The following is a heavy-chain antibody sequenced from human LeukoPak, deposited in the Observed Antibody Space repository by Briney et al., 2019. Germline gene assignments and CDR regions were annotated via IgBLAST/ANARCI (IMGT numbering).Heavy chain of an antibody. V-gene: IGHV4-39*07. CDR2: IYYSGST. J-gene: IGHJ6*02. D-gene: IGHD6-19*01. CDR3: ARDKRYSSGWYRYYYYGMDV. Sequence: SETLSLTCTVSGGSISSSSYYWGWIRQPPGKGLEWIGSIYYSGSTNYNPSLKSRVTISVDTFKNQFSLKLSSVTAADTAVYYCARDKRYSSGWYRYYYYGMDVWGQGTTVTVSS. CDR1: GGSISSSSYY.